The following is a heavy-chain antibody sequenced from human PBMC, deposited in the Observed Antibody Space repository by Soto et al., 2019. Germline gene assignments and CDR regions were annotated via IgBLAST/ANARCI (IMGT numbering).Heavy chain of an antibody. CDR3: ARGYGGPSGWFDP. Sequence: ASVKVSCKASGYTFTSYAMHWVRQAPGQRLEWMGWINAGNGHTKSSQTFQGRVTITRDTSASTAYMELRSLRSEDTAVYYCARGYGGPSGWFDPWGQGTLVTGSS. CDR2: INAGNGHT. V-gene: IGHV1-3*01. D-gene: IGHD3-16*01. J-gene: IGHJ5*02. CDR1: GYTFTSYA.